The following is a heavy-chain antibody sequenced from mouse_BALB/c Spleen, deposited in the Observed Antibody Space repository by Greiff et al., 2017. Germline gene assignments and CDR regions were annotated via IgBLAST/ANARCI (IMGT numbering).Heavy chain of an antibody. J-gene: IGHJ4*01. Sequence: VQLQQSGPELVKPGASVKMSCKASGYTFTSYVMHWVKQKPGQGLEWIGYINPYNDGTKYNEKFKGKATLTSDKSSSTAYMELSRLTSEDAAVYYCARGTMTTTGGAMDYWGQGTSVTVSS. CDR1: GYTFTSYV. CDR2: INPYNDGT. V-gene: IGHV1-14*01. CDR3: ARGTMTTTGGAMDY. D-gene: IGHD2-4*01.